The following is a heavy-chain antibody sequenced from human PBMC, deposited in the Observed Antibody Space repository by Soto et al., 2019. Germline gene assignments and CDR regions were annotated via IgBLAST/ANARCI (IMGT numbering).Heavy chain of an antibody. CDR3: AKTVTTEEVFDY. Sequence: GASVQVSCKASGYTFTGYYMHWVRQAPGQGLEWMGWINPNSGGTNYAQKFQGRVTMTRDTSISTAYMELSRLRSDDTAVYYCAKTVTTEEVFDYWGQGTLVSVSS. J-gene: IGHJ4*02. CDR1: GYTFTGYY. D-gene: IGHD4-17*01. CDR2: INPNSGGT. V-gene: IGHV1-2*02.